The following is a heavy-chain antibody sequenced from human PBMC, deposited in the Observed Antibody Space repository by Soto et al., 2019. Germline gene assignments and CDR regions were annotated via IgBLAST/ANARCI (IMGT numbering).Heavy chain of an antibody. CDR2: IYYSGST. CDR3: ARPSPRRENWYFDL. J-gene: IGHJ2*01. CDR1: GGSISSSSYY. V-gene: IGHV4-39*01. Sequence: SETLSLTCTVSGGSISSSSYYWGWIRQPPGKGLEWIGSIYYSGSTYYNPSLKSRVTISVDTPKNQFSLKLSSVTAADTAVYYCARPSPRRENWYFDLWGRGTLVTVSS.